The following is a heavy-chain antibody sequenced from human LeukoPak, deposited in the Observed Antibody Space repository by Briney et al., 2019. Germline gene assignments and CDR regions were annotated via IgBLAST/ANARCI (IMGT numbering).Heavy chain of an antibody. CDR3: ARDGHYDILTGYFQD. V-gene: IGHV3-48*04. CDR2: ISPSSSRI. J-gene: IGHJ1*01. CDR1: GFTFSSYN. D-gene: IGHD3-9*01. Sequence: GGSLRLSCAASGFTFSSYNMNWVRQAPGKGLEWVSYISPSSSRIDYAASVRGRFTISRDNAKSSLYLQMNSLSTDDTAVYYCARDGHYDILTGYFQDWGQGTLVTVSS.